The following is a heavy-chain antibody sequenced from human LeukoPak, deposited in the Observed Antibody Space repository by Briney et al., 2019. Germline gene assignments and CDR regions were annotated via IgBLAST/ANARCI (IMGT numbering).Heavy chain of an antibody. CDR1: GGSISTYY. CDR2: INHSGST. J-gene: IGHJ4*02. Sequence: SETLSLTCSVSGGSISTYYWSWIRQPPGKGLEWIGEINHSGSTNYNPSLKSRVTISVDTSKNQFSLKLSSVTAADTAVYYCARSNYYGSGSNFDYWGQGTLVTVSS. D-gene: IGHD3-10*01. V-gene: IGHV4-34*01. CDR3: ARSNYYGSGSNFDY.